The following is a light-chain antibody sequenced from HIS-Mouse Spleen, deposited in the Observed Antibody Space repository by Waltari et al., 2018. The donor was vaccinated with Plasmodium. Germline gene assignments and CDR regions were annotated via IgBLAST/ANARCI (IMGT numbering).Light chain of an antibody. Sequence: QAVLTQPSSLSASPGASASLTCTLRSGIHVGTYRTYWYQQKPGSPPQYLLRYKSDSDKQQGSGVPSRFSGSKDASANAGILLISGLQSEDEADYYCMIWHSSAWVFGGGTKLTVL. V-gene: IGLV5-45*03. J-gene: IGLJ3*02. CDR3: MIWHSSAWV. CDR2: YKSDSDK. CDR1: SGIHVGTYR.